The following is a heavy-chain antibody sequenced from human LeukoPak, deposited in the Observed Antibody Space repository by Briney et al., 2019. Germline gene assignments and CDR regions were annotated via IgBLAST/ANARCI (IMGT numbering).Heavy chain of an antibody. Sequence: GGSLRLSCAASGFTFTTYGMHWVRQAPGKGLEWVAIISFDGSYEYYADSVKGRYTISRDTSKNTLYLQMNSLKLEDTAVYYCAKDRGGSYRGAFDYWGQGTLVTVSS. CDR3: AKDRGGSYRGAFDY. CDR1: GFTFTTYG. V-gene: IGHV3-30*18. D-gene: IGHD1-26*01. CDR2: ISFDGSYE. J-gene: IGHJ4*02.